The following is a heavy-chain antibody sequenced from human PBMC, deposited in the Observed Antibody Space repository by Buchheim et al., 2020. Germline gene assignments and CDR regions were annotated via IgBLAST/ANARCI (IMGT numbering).Heavy chain of an antibody. D-gene: IGHD1/OR15-1a*01. CDR2: LSGSGDKK. Sequence: EVQLLESGGGLAQPGGSLRLSCVASGFTFSNYAMSWVRQAPGKGLEWVSGLSGSGDKKYYADSVKGRFTVSRDNSKNTVYVQMNSLRAEDTGLYYCAKGLWGSREHYSPSDYLGQGTL. CDR1: GFTFSNYA. V-gene: IGHV3-23*01. J-gene: IGHJ4*02. CDR3: AKGLWGSREHYSPSDY.